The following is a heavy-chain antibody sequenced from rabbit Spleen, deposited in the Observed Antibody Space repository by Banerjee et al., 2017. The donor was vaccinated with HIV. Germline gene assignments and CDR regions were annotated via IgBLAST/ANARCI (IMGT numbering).Heavy chain of an antibody. CDR1: GFSFSDRDV. CDR2: IVTGSSDVT. V-gene: IGHV1S45*01. Sequence: QDQLEESGGGLVKPEGSLTLTCKASGFSFSDRDVMCWVRQAPGKGLEWIACIVTGSSDVTFYATWAKGRFTISKTSSTTVTLQMTSLTAADTATYFCARGLSYIDDAGYGYAYYFSLWGPGTLVTVS. CDR3: ARGLSYIDDAGYGYAYYFSL. D-gene: IGHD6-1*01. J-gene: IGHJ4*01.